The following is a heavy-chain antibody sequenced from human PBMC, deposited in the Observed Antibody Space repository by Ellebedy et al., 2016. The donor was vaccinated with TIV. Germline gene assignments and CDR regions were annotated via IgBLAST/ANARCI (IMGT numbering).Heavy chain of an antibody. V-gene: IGHV3-7*01. D-gene: IGHD2-2*01. J-gene: IGHJ4*02. Sequence: PGGSLRLSCAASEFAFETDWMTWVRKAPGKGLEWVANINQEGSDKSDVDSVKVRFPIFRDNAKSSLYLQMNILRAEDTAVYYCARGGATSSRYWRNWGQGALVTVSS. CDR1: EFAFETDW. CDR3: ARGGATSSRYWRN. CDR2: INQEGSDK.